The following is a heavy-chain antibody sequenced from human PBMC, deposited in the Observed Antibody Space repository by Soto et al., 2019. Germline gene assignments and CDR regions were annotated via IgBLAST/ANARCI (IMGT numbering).Heavy chain of an antibody. CDR2: IYYSGST. CDR1: GGSISSYY. D-gene: IGHD1-26*01. Sequence: KPSETLSLTCTVSGGSISSYYWSWIRQPPGKGLEWIGYIYYSGSTNYNPSLKSRVTISVDTSKNQFSLKLSSVTAADTAVYYCAGWSIVRATGGDAFDIWGQGTMVTVSS. V-gene: IGHV4-59*01. CDR3: AGWSIVRATGGDAFDI. J-gene: IGHJ3*02.